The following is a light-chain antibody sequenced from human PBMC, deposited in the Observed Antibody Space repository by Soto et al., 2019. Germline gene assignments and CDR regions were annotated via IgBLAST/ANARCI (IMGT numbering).Light chain of an antibody. CDR2: DAS. CDR1: QSVRSNS. CDR3: QQYGSTPLP. V-gene: IGKV3-20*01. Sequence: EIVLTQSPDTLPLSPGERATLSCRASQSVRSNSLAWYQQKPGQAPRFLIYDASSRATGIPDRFSGSGSGTDFTLSISRLEPEDFAVYYCQQYGSTPLPFGGGTKVDIK. J-gene: IGKJ4*01.